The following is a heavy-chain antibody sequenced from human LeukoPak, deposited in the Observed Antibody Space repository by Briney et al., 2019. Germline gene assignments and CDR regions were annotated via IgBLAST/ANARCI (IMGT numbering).Heavy chain of an antibody. Sequence: GASVKVSCKASGYTFTCYYMHWVRQAPGQGLEWMGRINPNSGGTNYAQKFQGRVTMTRDTSISTAYMELSRLRSDDTAVYYCARDLDILTGYLNWFDPWGQGTLVTVSS. CDR3: ARDLDILTGYLNWFDP. V-gene: IGHV1-2*06. D-gene: IGHD3-9*01. CDR1: GYTFTCYY. J-gene: IGHJ5*02. CDR2: INPNSGGT.